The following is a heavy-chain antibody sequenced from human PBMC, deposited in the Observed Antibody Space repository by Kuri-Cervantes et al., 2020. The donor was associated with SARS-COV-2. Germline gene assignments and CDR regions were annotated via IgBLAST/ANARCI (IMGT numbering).Heavy chain of an antibody. V-gene: IGHV1-69*13. Sequence: SVKVSCKASGYTFTGYYMHWVRQAPGQGLEWMGGIIPIFGTANYAQKFQGRVTITADESTSTAYMELSSLRSEDTAVYYCARFQSSRGKPYYYYGMDVWGQGTTVTVSS. CDR1: GYTFTGYY. CDR3: ARFQSSRGKPYYYYGMDV. J-gene: IGHJ6*02. CDR2: IIPIFGTA. D-gene: IGHD6-6*01.